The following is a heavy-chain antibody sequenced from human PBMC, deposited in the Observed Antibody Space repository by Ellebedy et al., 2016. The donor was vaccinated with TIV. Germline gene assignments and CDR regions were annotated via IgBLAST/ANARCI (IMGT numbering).Heavy chain of an antibody. CDR3: ARVVWQLPVSYAFDI. J-gene: IGHJ3*02. Sequence: MPSEPLSLTCTVSGGSISPYYWSWIPQSPGKGLEWIGYIYYSGSTNYNPSLKSRVTISVDTSKNQFSLKLTSVTAADTAVYYCARVVWQLPVSYAFDIWGQGTMVTVSS. D-gene: IGHD2-15*01. CDR1: GGSISPYY. CDR2: IYYSGST. V-gene: IGHV4-59*01.